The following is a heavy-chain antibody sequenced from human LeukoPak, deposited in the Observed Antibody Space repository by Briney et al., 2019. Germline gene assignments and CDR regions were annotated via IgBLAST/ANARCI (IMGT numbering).Heavy chain of an antibody. Sequence: PSETLSLTCTVSGYSISSGYYWGWIRQPPGKGLEWIGYIYYSGSTYYNPSLKSRVTISVDTSKNQFSLKLSSVTAADTAVYYCAREGGGGTSSYTSFDYWGQGTLVTVSS. CDR3: AREGGGGTSSYTSFDY. D-gene: IGHD2-2*02. J-gene: IGHJ4*02. CDR1: GYSISSGYY. CDR2: IYYSGST. V-gene: IGHV4-38-2*02.